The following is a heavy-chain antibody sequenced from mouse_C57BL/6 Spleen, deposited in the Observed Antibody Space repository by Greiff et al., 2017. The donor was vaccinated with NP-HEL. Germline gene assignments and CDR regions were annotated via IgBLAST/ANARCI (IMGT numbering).Heavy chain of an antibody. Sequence: VQLQQSGPELVKPGASVKISCKASGYTFTDYYMNWVKQSHGKSLEWIGDINPNNGGTSYNQKFKGKATLTVDKSSSTAYMELRSLTSEDSAVYYCARGGTYSAYWGQGTSVTVSS. CDR3: ARGGTYSAY. V-gene: IGHV1-26*01. D-gene: IGHD2-12*01. CDR2: INPNNGGT. CDR1: GYTFTDYY. J-gene: IGHJ4*01.